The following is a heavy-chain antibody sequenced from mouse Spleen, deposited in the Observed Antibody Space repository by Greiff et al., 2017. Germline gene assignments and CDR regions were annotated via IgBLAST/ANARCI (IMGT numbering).Heavy chain of an antibody. CDR2: IRSKSNNYAT. J-gene: IGHJ1*01. Sequence: EVQLVESVGGLVQPKGSLKLSCAASGFSFNTYAMNWVRQAPGKGLEWVARIRSKSNNYATYYADSVKDRFTISRDDSESMLYLQMNNLKTEDTAMYYCVRGDYYGSSPRYFDVWGAGTTVTVSS. D-gene: IGHD1-1*01. CDR1: GFSFNTYA. V-gene: IGHV10-1*01. CDR3: VRGDYYGSSPRYFDV.